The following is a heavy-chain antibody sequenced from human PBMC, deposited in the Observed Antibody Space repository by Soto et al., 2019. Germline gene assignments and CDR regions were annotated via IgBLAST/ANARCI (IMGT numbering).Heavy chain of an antibody. CDR2: INPKSRGT. CDR3: ARVTLKAGNWFDP. CDR1: GYTFTDYF. Sequence: ASVKVSCKASGYTFTDYFIHWVRQAPGQGFEWMGWINPKSRGTSYAQKFQGRVTMTRDTSNSTAYMELRGLRSDDTAVYYCARVTLKAGNWFDPWGQGTLVTVSS. J-gene: IGHJ5*02. V-gene: IGHV1-2*02.